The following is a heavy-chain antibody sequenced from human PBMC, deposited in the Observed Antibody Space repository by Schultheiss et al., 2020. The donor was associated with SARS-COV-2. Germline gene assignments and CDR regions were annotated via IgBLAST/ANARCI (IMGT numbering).Heavy chain of an antibody. CDR1: GFSLSSVAEG. CDR2: IYWDDDI. J-gene: IGHJ6*02. D-gene: IGHD3-16*01. V-gene: IGHV2-5*02. Sequence: SGPTLVKPTQTLTLTCTFSGFSLSSVAEGVGWIRQPPGKAPEWLAFIYWDDDIHYRPSLESRLTITKDTSRNQVVLTMTNMDPVDTATYYCARMAEGLGYYYYYGMDVWGQGTTVTVSS. CDR3: ARMAEGLGYYYYYGMDV.